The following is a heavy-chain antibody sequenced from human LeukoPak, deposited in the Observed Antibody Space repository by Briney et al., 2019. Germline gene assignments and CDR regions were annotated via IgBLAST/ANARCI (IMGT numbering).Heavy chain of an antibody. J-gene: IGHJ6*03. Sequence: SVKVSCKASGGTFSSYAISWVRQAPGQGLEWMGGIIPIFGTANYAQKFQGRVTITADESTSTAYMELSSLRSEDTAVYYCARVSGTEGGYYYYYYMDVWGKGTTVTVSS. D-gene: IGHD1-26*01. V-gene: IGHV1-69*13. CDR1: GGTFSSYA. CDR2: IIPIFGTA. CDR3: ARVSGTEGGYYYYYYMDV.